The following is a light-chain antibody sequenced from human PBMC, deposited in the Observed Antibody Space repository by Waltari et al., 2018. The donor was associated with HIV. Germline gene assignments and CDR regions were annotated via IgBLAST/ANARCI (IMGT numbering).Light chain of an antibody. J-gene: IGKJ3*01. CDR3: QQSYSSPLT. V-gene: IGKV1-39*01. CDR2: DAS. Sequence: DIQMAQSPSLLSASVGDSVSITCRASQTVTNKVNWYQQKPGKAPQVLIYDASTLQSGVPSRFRGGGSWTDFTLTITSLQLDDFATYFCQQSYSSPLTFGPGTKVDIK. CDR1: QTVTNK.